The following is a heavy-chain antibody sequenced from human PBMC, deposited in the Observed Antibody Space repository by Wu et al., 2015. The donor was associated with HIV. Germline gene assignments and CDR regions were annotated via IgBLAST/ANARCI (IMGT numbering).Heavy chain of an antibody. Sequence: QVQLVQSGAEVKKPGASVKVSCKASGYTFTDYYMHWVRQAPGQGLEWVGWINPNSGGTNYAQKFQGRVTMTRDTSISTVYMELSRLRYDDTAMYYCAKSPNPYYYDSSGGSDYWGQGTLVTVSS. CDR2: INPNSGGT. V-gene: IGHV1-2*02. D-gene: IGHD3-22*01. CDR3: AKSPNPYYYDSSGGSDY. J-gene: IGHJ4*02. CDR1: GYTFTDYY.